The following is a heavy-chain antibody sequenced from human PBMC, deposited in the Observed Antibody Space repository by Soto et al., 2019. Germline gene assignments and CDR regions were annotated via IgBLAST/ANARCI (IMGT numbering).Heavy chain of an antibody. CDR3: ARLNGNGYDKNWFDP. V-gene: IGHV4-59*01. CDR2: IYYSGST. Sequence: PSETLSLTCTVSGGSISGYYWSWIRQPPGKGLEWIGYIYYSGSTNYNPSLKSRVTISVDTSKNQFSLELSSVTAADTAVYYCARLNGNGYDKNWFDPWGQGTLVTVSS. J-gene: IGHJ5*02. D-gene: IGHD3-9*01. CDR1: GGSISGYY.